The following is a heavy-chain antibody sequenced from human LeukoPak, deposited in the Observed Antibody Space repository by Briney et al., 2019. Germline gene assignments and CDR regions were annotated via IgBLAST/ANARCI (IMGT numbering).Heavy chain of an antibody. V-gene: IGHV3-74*01. CDR2: INFDGSST. Sequence: GGSLRLSCAASGVTLSTYAMSWARQAPGKGLVWVSRINFDGSSTSYADSVKGRFTISRDNAKNTLYLQMNSLRAEDTAVYYCARVRYCDYWGQGTLVTVSS. J-gene: IGHJ4*02. CDR1: GVTLSTYA. D-gene: IGHD1-14*01. CDR3: ARVRYCDY.